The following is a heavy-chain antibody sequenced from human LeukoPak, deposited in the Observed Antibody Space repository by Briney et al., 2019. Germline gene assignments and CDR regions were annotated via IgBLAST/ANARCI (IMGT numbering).Heavy chain of an antibody. CDR2: INPNSGGT. D-gene: IGHD4-17*01. Sequence: ASVKVSCKASGYTFTGYYMHWVRQAPGQGLEWMGWINPNSGGTNYAQKFQGWVTMTRDTSISTAYMELSRLRSDDTAVYYCARVFPYGDSDAPDYWGQGTLVTVSS. CDR1: GYTFTGYY. V-gene: IGHV1-2*04. CDR3: ARVFPYGDSDAPDY. J-gene: IGHJ4*02.